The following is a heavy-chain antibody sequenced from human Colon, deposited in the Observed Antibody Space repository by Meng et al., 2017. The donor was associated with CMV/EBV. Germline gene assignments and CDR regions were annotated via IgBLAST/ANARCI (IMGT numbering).Heavy chain of an antibody. CDR1: GFPLTTTGAG. D-gene: IGHD2-8*02. CDR2: IHWDDDK. CDR3: ARHSLTILTD. V-gene: IGHV2-5*02. J-gene: IGHJ4*02. Sequence: INLKYARPVLVKPQQTPNLTCHFSGFPLTTTGAGVSWVRQPPGKAPELLALIHWDDDKRYSPSLKNRLNITKDTSKNQVVLSMTDLDPADTGTFYCARHSLTILTDWGQGALVTVSS.